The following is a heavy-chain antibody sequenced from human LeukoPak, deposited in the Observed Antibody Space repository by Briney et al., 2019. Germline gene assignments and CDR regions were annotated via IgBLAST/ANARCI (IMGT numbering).Heavy chain of an antibody. CDR3: ARGQDCGDPNSVAY. CDR1: GYTFTGYY. Sequence: ASVKVSCKASGYTFTGYYMHWVRQAPGQGLEWMGWINPNSGGTNYAQKFPGRVTMTRDTSISTAYMELSRLRADDPAVYYYARGQDCGDPNSVAYWGQGTLVTVSS. CDR2: INPNSGGT. D-gene: IGHD4-17*01. J-gene: IGHJ4*02. V-gene: IGHV1-2*02.